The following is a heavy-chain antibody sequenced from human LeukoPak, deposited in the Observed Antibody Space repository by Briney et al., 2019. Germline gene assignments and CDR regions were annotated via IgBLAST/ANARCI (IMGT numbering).Heavy chain of an antibody. CDR2: TYPGDSDT. CDR3: ARVYCGGDCALDRNEKPLYYFDY. CDR1: GYSFTSYW. Sequence: GESLKISCKGSGYSFTSYWIGWVRQMPGKGLEWMGITYPGDSDTRYSPSFQGQVTISADKSISTAYLQWSSLKASDTAMYYCARVYCGGDCALDRNEKPLYYFDYWGQGTLVTVSS. V-gene: IGHV5-51*01. J-gene: IGHJ4*02. D-gene: IGHD2-21*02.